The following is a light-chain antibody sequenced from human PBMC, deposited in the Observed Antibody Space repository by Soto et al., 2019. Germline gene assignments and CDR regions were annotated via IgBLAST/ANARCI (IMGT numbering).Light chain of an antibody. J-gene: IGKJ1*01. CDR1: QSVTSW. CDR3: HHYKSYPAT. V-gene: IGKV1-5*01. CDR2: DAS. Sequence: DVQMTQSPSTLSASVGDRVTITCRASQSVTSWLAWYQQKPGKAPKVLIYDASSLESGDPSRFSGSGSGTEFTLTISSLHPDDFATYYCHHYKSYPATFGQGTKVEIK.